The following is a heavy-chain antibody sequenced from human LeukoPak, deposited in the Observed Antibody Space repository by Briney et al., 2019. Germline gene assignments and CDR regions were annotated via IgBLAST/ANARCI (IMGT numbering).Heavy chain of an antibody. Sequence: SETLSLTCTVSGGSISSSSYYWGWIRQPPGKGLEWIGSIYYSGSTYYNPSLKSRVTISVDTSKNQFSLKLSSVTAADTAVYYCARDGGVLSGNDAFDIWGQGTMVTVSS. CDR3: ARDGGVLSGNDAFDI. CDR1: GGSISSSSYY. CDR2: IYYSGST. D-gene: IGHD2-8*02. V-gene: IGHV4-39*07. J-gene: IGHJ3*02.